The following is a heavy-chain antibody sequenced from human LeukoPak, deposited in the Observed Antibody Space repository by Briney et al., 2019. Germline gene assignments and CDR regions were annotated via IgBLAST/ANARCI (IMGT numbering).Heavy chain of an antibody. CDR2: IYHSGTT. Sequence: SDTLSLTCAVSGYSITSSSWWGWIRQPPGKGLEWIGYIYHSGTTYYNPSLQSRVTMSVDTSKNQFPLKLSSVTAVDTAVYYCARKENVYYYFDYWGQGTLVTVSS. J-gene: IGHJ4*02. V-gene: IGHV4-28*01. CDR1: GYSITSSSW. CDR3: ARKENVYYYFDY. D-gene: IGHD3-10*01.